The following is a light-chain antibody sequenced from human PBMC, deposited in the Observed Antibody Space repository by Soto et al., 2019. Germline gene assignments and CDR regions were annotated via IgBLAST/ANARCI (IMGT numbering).Light chain of an antibody. CDR2: DAS. CDR3: QQRSNWPPFT. Sequence: EIVLTQSPATLSSSPGERATLSCRASQSVSRNLAWYQQKPGQAPRLLIYDASNRATGIPARFSGSGSGTDFTLTISSLEPEDFGVYYCQQRSNWPPFTFGGGTKVEIK. CDR1: QSVSRN. J-gene: IGKJ4*01. V-gene: IGKV3-11*01.